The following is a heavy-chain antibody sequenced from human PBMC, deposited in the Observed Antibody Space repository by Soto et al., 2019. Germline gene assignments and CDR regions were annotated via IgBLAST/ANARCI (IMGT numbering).Heavy chain of an antibody. CDR1: GYTFTSYY. V-gene: IGHV1-18*01. Sequence: QVQLVQSGAEVKKPGASVKVSCKASGYTFTSYYISWVRQAPGQGLEWMGWISGYNGNTNYAQKLQGRVTKTTDTTTSTGHKEVGGLGSGQKGRYFLSGEGPPSLNWGQGTLVTVSS. CDR2: ISGYNGNT. J-gene: IGHJ4*02. D-gene: IGHD2-2*01. CDR3: SGEGPPSLN.